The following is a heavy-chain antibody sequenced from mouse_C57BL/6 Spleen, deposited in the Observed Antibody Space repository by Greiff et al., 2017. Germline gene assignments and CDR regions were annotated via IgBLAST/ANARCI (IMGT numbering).Heavy chain of an antibody. CDR3: ARRSPVPY. Sequence: QVQLQPSGAELVRPGTSVKVSCKASGYAFTNYLIEWVKQRPGQGLEWIGVINPGSGGTNYNEKFKGKATLTADKSSSTAYMQLSSLTSEDSAVYFCARRSPVPYWGQGTLVTVSA. CDR1: GYAFTNYL. V-gene: IGHV1-54*01. J-gene: IGHJ3*01. CDR2: INPGSGGT. D-gene: IGHD5-1*01.